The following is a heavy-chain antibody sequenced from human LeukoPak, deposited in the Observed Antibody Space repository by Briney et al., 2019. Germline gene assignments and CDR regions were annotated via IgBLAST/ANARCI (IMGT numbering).Heavy chain of an antibody. CDR2: ISGSGSNK. V-gene: IGHV3-11*04. CDR3: ATSQSSVAGIVGD. Sequence: GGSLRLSCAVSGLTFSDYFMTRIRQAPGKGLEWVSYISGSGSNKYYADSVKGRFTISRDNAKNSLYLQMNSLRVEDTAVYYCATSQSSVAGIVGDWGQGTLVTVSS. CDR1: GLTFSDYF. D-gene: IGHD6-19*01. J-gene: IGHJ4*02.